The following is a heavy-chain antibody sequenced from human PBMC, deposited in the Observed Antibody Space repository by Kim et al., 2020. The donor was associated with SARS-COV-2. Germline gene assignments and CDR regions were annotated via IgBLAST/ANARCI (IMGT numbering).Heavy chain of an antibody. CDR2: ISYDGSNK. J-gene: IGHJ4*02. V-gene: IGHV3-30*04. D-gene: IGHD6-13*01. CDR1: GFTFSSYA. Sequence: GGSLRLSCAASGFTFSSYAMHWVRQAPGKGLEWVAVISYDGSNKYYADSVKGRFTISRDNSKNTLYLQMNSLRAEDTAVYYCASVGRGVEYSSSSHPFDYWGQGTLVTVSS. CDR3: ASVGRGVEYSSSSHPFDY.